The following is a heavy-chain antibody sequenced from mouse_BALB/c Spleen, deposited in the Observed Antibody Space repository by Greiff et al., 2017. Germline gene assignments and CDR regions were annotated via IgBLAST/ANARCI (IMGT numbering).Heavy chain of an antibody. CDR1: GYTFTSYW. D-gene: IGHD2-4*01. J-gene: IGHJ3*01. CDR2: IYPGDGDT. Sequence: VQRVESGAELARPGASVKLSCKASGYTFTSYWMQWVKQRPGQGLEWIGAIYPGDGDTRYTQKFKGKATLTADKSSSTAYMQLSSLASEDSAVYYCARSYDYDGWFAYWGQGTLVTVSA. V-gene: IGHV1-87*01. CDR3: ARSYDYDGWFAY.